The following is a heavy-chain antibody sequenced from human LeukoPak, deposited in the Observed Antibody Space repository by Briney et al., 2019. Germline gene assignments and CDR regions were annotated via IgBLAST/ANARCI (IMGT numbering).Heavy chain of an antibody. V-gene: IGHV3-64D*09. D-gene: IGHD2-2*01. CDR3: VKGRYCSSTSCFGGDY. Sequence: GGSLRLSCSASGFTFSSYAMHWVHQAPEKGLEYVSAISSNGGSTYYADSVKGRFTISRDNSKNTLYLQMSSLRAEDTAVYYCVKGRYCSSTSCFGGDYWGQGTLVTVSS. J-gene: IGHJ4*02. CDR1: GFTFSSYA. CDR2: ISSNGGST.